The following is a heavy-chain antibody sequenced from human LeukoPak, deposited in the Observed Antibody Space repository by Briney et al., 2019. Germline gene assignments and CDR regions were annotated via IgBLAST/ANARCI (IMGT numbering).Heavy chain of an antibody. CDR1: GFTVSSNY. V-gene: IGHV3-53*01. J-gene: IGHJ5*02. Sequence: GGSLRLSCAASGFTVSSNYMSWVRQAPGKGLEWVSVIYSGGSTYYADSVKGRFTISRDNSKNTLYLQMNSLRAEDTAVYFCARDVAVAGYNWLDPWGQGTLVTVSS. D-gene: IGHD6-19*01. CDR2: IYSGGST. CDR3: ARDVAVAGYNWLDP.